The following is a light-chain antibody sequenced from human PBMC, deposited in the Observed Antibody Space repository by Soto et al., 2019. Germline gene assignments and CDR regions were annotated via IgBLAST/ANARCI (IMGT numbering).Light chain of an antibody. J-gene: IGKJ1*01. CDR2: GAS. V-gene: IGKV3-20*01. CDR1: QSVSSSY. CDR3: QQYGSSPRT. Sequence: EIVLTQSPGTLSLSAGERATVSCRTSQSVSSSYLAWYQQKPGQAPRLLIYGASSRATGIPDRFSGSGSGTDFTLTISRLEPEDLAVYYCQQYGSSPRTFGRGTKVDIK.